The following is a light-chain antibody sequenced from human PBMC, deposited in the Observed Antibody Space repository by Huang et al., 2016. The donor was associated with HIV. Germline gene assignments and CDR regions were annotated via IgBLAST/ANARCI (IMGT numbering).Light chain of an antibody. CDR2: KIS. J-gene: IGKJ5*01. V-gene: IGKV2-30*01. CDR3: MQGTHWPPIT. Sequence: DVVLTQSPLSLPVTLGQPASISCWSSQSLIYSDGNIYLSWFQQRPGQSPRRLIYKISNRDSGVPDRVSGSGSGSEFTLKISKVEAEDVAVYYCMQGTHWPPITFGQGTRLEI. CDR1: QSLIYSDGNIY.